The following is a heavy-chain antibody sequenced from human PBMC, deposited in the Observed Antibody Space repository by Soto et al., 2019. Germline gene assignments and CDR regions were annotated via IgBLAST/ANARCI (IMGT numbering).Heavy chain of an antibody. CDR1: GGTFSSYA. CDR2: IIPIFGTA. CDR3: ARIDSHRGPYYGSGSKQYYYYGMDV. V-gene: IGHV1-69*06. J-gene: IGHJ6*02. Sequence: GASVKVSCKASGGTFSSYAISWVRQAPGQGLEWMGGIIPIFGTANYAQKFQGRVSITADKSTSTAYMELSSLRSEDTAVYYCARIDSHRGPYYGSGSKQYYYYGMDVWGQGXTVTVSS. D-gene: IGHD3-10*01.